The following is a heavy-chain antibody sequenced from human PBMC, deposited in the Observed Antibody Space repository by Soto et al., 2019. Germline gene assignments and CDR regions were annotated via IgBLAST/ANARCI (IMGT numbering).Heavy chain of an antibody. J-gene: IGHJ4*02. V-gene: IGHV1-18*01. CDR2: ISAYTGNT. Sequence: QVQLVQSGGEVKKPGASVKVSCKASGYIFNSFGISWVRQAPGQGLEWMGWISAYTGNTKYAQNFQGRVTITTDTSTSTAYRELRSLRSDDTAVYYCAGRWTTGELDYWGQGTLVTVSS. CDR1: GYIFNSFG. D-gene: IGHD4-17*01. CDR3: AGRWTTGELDY.